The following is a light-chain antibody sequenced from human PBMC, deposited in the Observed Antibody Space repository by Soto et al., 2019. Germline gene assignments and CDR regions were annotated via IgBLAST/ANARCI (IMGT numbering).Light chain of an antibody. Sequence: DIQMTQSPSSVSASVGDRVTITCRASQGISSWLGWYQQKPGKAPKLLIYAASSLHSGVPSRFSGSGSGTDFTLTISSLQPEDFATYYCQQANSFRPNFGQGTRLEIK. J-gene: IGKJ5*01. V-gene: IGKV1D-12*01. CDR1: QGISSW. CDR3: QQANSFRPN. CDR2: AAS.